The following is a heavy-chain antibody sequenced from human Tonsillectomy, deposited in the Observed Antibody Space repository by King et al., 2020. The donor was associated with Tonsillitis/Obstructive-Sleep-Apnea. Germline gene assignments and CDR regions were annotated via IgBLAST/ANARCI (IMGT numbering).Heavy chain of an antibody. V-gene: IGHV3-30*18. J-gene: IGHJ6*02. CDR1: GFTFSSYG. CDR2: ISYDGSKK. D-gene: IGHD2-2*01. CDR3: AKDRIVVEPAPPYYGMDV. Sequence: VQLVESGGGVVQPGRSLRLSCAASGFTFSSYGMHWVRQAPGKGLEWVAVISYDGSKKYYADSVKGRFTISRDNSKNTLYLQMNSLRAEDTAVYYSAKDRIVVEPAPPYYGMDVWGQGTTVTVSS.